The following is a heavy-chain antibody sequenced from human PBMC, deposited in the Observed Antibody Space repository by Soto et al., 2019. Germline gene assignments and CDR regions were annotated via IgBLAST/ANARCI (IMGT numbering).Heavy chain of an antibody. J-gene: IGHJ4*02. V-gene: IGHV4-30-4*01. D-gene: IGHD3-16*01. CDR2: IYYSGST. CDR1: GGSIRSGDYY. CDR3: AALRGGF. Sequence: LSLTCTVSGGSIRSGDYYWSWIRQPPGKGLEWIGYIYYSGSTYYNPSLKSRVTISVDTSKNQFSLRLSSVTAADTAVYYCAALRGGFWGQGTLVTVSS.